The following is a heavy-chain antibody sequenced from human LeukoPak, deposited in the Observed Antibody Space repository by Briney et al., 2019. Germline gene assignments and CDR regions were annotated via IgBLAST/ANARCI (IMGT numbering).Heavy chain of an antibody. Sequence: SETLSLTCAVYGGSFSGYYWTWIRQPPGRGLEWIGEINHSGSTNYNPSLKSRVTISVDTTKSQFSLKLNSVTAADTAMYYCARGRDPYWGQGTLVTVSS. CDR2: INHSGST. V-gene: IGHV4-34*01. CDR3: ARGRDPY. J-gene: IGHJ4*02. D-gene: IGHD5-24*01. CDR1: GGSFSGYY.